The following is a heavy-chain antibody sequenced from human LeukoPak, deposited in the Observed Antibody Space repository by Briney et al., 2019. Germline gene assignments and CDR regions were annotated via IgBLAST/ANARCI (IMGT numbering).Heavy chain of an antibody. Sequence: GGSLRLSCAASGFTFSSYWMSWVRQAPGKGLEWVANIKQDGSEKYYVDSVKGRFPISRDNAKNSLYLQMNSLRAEDTAVYYCARTFYYGSGSLYYFGYWGQGTLVTVSS. CDR2: IKQDGSEK. J-gene: IGHJ4*02. CDR1: GFTFSSYW. D-gene: IGHD3-10*01. V-gene: IGHV3-7*01. CDR3: ARTFYYGSGSLYYFGY.